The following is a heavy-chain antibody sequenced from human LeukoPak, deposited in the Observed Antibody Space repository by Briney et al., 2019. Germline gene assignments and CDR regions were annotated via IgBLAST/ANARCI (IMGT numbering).Heavy chain of an antibody. CDR2: INPNNGVT. D-gene: IGHD6-13*01. CDR3: ARSQFRTSNSGTWGFRP. CDR1: GYTLSDYY. V-gene: IGHV1-2*02. Sequence: ASVKVSCKASGYTLSDYYLHWVRQAPGQRPEWMAWINPNNGVTKIAQKFQGRVTMTRDTSINTAYMELSSLRPDDTAVYYCARSQFRTSNSGTWGFRPWGQGTLVTVTS. J-gene: IGHJ1*01.